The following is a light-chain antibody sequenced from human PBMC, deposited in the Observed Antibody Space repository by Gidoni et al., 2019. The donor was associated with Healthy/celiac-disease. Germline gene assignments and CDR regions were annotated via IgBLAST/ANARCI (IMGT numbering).Light chain of an antibody. CDR1: QSISSY. CDR2: AAS. V-gene: IGKV1-39*01. J-gene: IGKJ4*01. CDR3: QQSYSTRLLT. Sequence: DIQMTQPPSSLSASVGDRVTITCRASQSISSYLNWYQQKPGKAPKLLIYAASSLQSGVPSRFSGSGSGTDFTLTISSLQPEDFATYYCQQSYSTRLLTFGGGTKVEIK.